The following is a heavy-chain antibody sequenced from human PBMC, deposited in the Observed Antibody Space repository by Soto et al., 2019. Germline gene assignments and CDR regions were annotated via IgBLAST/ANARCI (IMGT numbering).Heavy chain of an antibody. CDR3: AKDKHAAGSQWLVPI. J-gene: IGHJ4*02. CDR2: ISDDGGST. D-gene: IGHD6-19*01. Sequence: PGGSLRRSWAASGFTFSSCAMTWVRQAPGMGLQWVSAISDDGGSTYCADSVRGRFTISRDNSKNTLYLQLNSLGAEDTAVYYCAKDKHAAGSQWLVPIWGRGTLVTVSS. V-gene: IGHV3-23*01. CDR1: GFTFSSCA.